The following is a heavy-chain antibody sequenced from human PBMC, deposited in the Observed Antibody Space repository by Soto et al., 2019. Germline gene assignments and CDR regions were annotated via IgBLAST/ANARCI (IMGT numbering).Heavy chain of an antibody. J-gene: IGHJ6*01. CDR2: IRGKADSYAT. CDR1: GFTFSGSA. CDR3: AKEGYEFWSGYYGFYGMDV. Sequence: GGSLRLSCAASGFTFSGSAIHWVRQASGKGLEWVGRIRGKADSYATAYAASVKGRFAISREDSKNTPYLQMNSLRAEDTAVYYCAKEGYEFWSGYYGFYGMDVWGQGTAVTVSS. V-gene: IGHV3-73*01. D-gene: IGHD3-3*01.